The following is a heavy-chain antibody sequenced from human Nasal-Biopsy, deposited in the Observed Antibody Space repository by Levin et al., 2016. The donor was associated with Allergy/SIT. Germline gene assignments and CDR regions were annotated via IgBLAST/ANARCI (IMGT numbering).Heavy chain of an antibody. D-gene: IGHD2-15*01. J-gene: IGHJ4*02. V-gene: IGHV4-59*08. Sequence: SETLSLTCTVSGASISNFYWSWIRQPPGKGLEWIGNIYYSGNTNYNPSLKSRVSISVDSSQNQFSLKLNSMTAADTAIYYCATGGSWQRGIDHWGQGTLVTVSS. CDR2: IYYSGNT. CDR3: ATGGSWQRGIDH. CDR1: GASISNFY.